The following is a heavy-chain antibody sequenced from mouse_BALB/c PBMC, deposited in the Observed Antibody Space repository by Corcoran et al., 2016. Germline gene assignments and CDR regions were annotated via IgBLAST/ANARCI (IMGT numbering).Heavy chain of an antibody. V-gene: IGHV1-7*01. CDR1: GYTFTSYW. CDR2: INPSTGYT. Sequence: QVQLQQSGAELAKPGASVKMSCKASGYTFTSYWMHWVKQRPGQGLEWIGYINPSTGYTEYNQKFKDKATLTADKSSSTAYMQLSSLTSEDSAVYYCARRGGTYYLDYWGQGTTLTVSS. CDR3: ARRGGTYYLDY. D-gene: IGHD4-1*01. J-gene: IGHJ2*01.